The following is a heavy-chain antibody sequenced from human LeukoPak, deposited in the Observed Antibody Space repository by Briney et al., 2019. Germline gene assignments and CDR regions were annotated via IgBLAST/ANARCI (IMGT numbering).Heavy chain of an antibody. CDR3: AKSGGITMVRGPYHY. J-gene: IGHJ4*02. V-gene: IGHV3-23*01. Sequence: GGSLRLSCAASGLTFSTYAMSWARQAPGRGLEWVSTISSRGGSTYYADSVKGRFTISRDNSKNTLYLQMNSLRAEDTAVYYCAKSGGITMVRGPYHYWGQGTLVTVSS. CDR2: ISSRGGST. D-gene: IGHD3-10*01. CDR1: GLTFSTYA.